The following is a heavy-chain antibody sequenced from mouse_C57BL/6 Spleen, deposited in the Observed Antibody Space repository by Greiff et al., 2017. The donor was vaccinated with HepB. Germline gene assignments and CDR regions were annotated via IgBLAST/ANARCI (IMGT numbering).Heavy chain of an antibody. CDR1: GYTFTDYY. V-gene: IGHV1-26*01. CDR3: ERARARQVRGFAY. Sequence: EVQLQQSGPELVKPGASVKISCKASGYTFTDYYMNWVKQSHGKSLEWIGDINPNNGGTSYNQKFKGKATLTVDKSSSTAYMELRSLTSEDSAVYYCERARARQVRGFAYWGQGTLVTVSA. CDR2: INPNNGGT. J-gene: IGHJ3*01. D-gene: IGHD3-2*02.